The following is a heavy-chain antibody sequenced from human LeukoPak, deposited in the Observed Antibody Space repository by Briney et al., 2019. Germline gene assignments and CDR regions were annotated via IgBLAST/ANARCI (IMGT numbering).Heavy chain of an antibody. CDR1: GYTFTSYG. D-gene: IGHD3-22*01. CDR2: ISAYNGNT. J-gene: IGHJ5*02. V-gene: IGHV1-18*01. CDR3: ARIRYYYDSSGRPGGWFDP. Sequence: ASVKVSCKASGYTFTSYGISWVRQAPGQGLEWMGWISAYNGNTNYAQKLQGRVTMTTDTSTSTAYMELRSLRSDDTAVYYCARIRYYYDSSGRPGGWFDPWGQGTLVTVSS.